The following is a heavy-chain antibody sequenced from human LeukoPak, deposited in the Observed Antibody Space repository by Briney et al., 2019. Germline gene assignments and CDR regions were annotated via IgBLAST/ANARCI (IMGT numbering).Heavy chain of an antibody. Sequence: GGSLILSCAASGFTFSSYWMHWVRQAPGKGLVWVSRINTDASSTTYADSVKGRFTISRYNDKNTLYLQMNSLRAEDTAVYYCVREMAAYCNGGSCHPSDAFDIWGQGTILTVSS. D-gene: IGHD2-15*01. V-gene: IGHV3-74*01. CDR1: GFTFSSYW. J-gene: IGHJ3*02. CDR2: INTDASST. CDR3: VREMAAYCNGGSCHPSDAFDI.